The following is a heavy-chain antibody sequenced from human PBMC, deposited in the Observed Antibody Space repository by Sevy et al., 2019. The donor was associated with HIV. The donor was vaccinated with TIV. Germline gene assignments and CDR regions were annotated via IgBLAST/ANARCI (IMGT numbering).Heavy chain of an antibody. CDR2: INHSGST. D-gene: IGHD6-19*01. CDR3: ARGSQARYSSGFNY. Sequence: SETLSLTCAVYGGSFSGYYWSWIRLPPGKGLEWIGEINHSGSTNYNPSLKSRVTISVDTSKNQFSLKLSSVTAADTAVYYCARGSQARYSSGFNYWGQGTLVTVSS. J-gene: IGHJ4*02. CDR1: GGSFSGYY. V-gene: IGHV4-34*01.